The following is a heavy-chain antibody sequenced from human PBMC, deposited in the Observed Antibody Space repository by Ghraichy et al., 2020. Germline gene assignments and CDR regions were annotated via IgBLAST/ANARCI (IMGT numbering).Heavy chain of an antibody. J-gene: IGHJ6*02. CDR1: GFTFDDYA. CDR3: AKARHYGMDV. CDR2: ISWNSGSI. V-gene: IGHV3-9*01. Sequence: GGSLRLSCAASGFTFDDYAMHWVRQAPGKGLEWVSGISWNSGSIGYADSVKGRFTISRDNAKNSLYLQMNSLRAEDTALYYCAKARHYGMDVWGQGTTVTVSS.